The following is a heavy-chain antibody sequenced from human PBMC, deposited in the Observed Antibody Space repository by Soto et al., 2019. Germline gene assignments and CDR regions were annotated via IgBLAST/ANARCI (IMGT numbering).Heavy chain of an antibody. CDR1: GYTFTAYY. Sequence: QVQLVQSGAEVKKPGASVKVSCKASGYTFTAYYMHWLRQAPGQGLEWMGWLNPNSGGTNYAQRFQGRVTVTNDTSISTTYMELSSLGSDDTAVYYCARGDFDRSGNYNAGWFAPWGQGTLVTVSS. CDR3: ARGDFDRSGNYNAGWFAP. V-gene: IGHV1-2*02. D-gene: IGHD3-22*01. J-gene: IGHJ5*02. CDR2: LNPNSGGT.